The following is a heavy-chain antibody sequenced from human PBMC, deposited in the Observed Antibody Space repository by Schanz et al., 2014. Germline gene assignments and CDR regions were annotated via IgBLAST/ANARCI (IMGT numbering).Heavy chain of an antibody. Sequence: QVQLQESGPGLVKPSQTLSLTCTASGGPISSSGYYWNWIRQHPGKGLEWIGYIYYSGDTYYNPSLKSRITISVDTSKNQFSLKLSSVTAADTAVYYCAREAATVFRLGAFDIWGQGTMVTVSS. V-gene: IGHV4-31*03. CDR1: GGPISSSGYY. J-gene: IGHJ3*02. D-gene: IGHD4-17*01. CDR2: IYYSGDT. CDR3: AREAATVFRLGAFDI.